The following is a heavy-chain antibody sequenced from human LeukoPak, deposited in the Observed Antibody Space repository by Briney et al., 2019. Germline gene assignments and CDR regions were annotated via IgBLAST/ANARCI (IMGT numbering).Heavy chain of an antibody. CDR2: IWYDGSNK. Sequence: GGSPRLSCAASGFTFSSYGMHWVRQAPGKGLEWVAAIWYDGSNKYYADSVKGRFTISRDNSKNTLYLQMNSLRAEDTAVYYCAREEPKLSAFDIWGQGTMVTVSS. CDR3: AREEPKLSAFDI. D-gene: IGHD1-26*01. V-gene: IGHV3-33*01. CDR1: GFTFSSYG. J-gene: IGHJ3*02.